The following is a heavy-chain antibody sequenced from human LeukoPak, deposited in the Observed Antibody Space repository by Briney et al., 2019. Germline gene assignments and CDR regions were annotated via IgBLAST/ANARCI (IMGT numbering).Heavy chain of an antibody. CDR2: IKQDGSEK. J-gene: IGHJ4*02. CDR1: GFTFDNYW. CDR3: TRVPYGDYWSSDY. Sequence: AGGSLRLSCAASGFTFDNYWMSWVRQAPGKGLEWVANIKQDGSEKYYVDSVKGRFTISRDNAKNSLYLQMNSLRAEDTAIYYCTRVPYGDYWSSDYWGQGTLVTVSS. V-gene: IGHV3-7*01. D-gene: IGHD4-17*01.